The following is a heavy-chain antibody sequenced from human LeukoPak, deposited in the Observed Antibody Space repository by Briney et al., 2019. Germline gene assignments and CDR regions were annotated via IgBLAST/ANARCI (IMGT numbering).Heavy chain of an antibody. D-gene: IGHD4-17*01. J-gene: IGHJ3*02. CDR1: GFTFSSYS. V-gene: IGHV3-48*02. CDR3: ARDLDYGDLMGAFDI. CDR2: ISNSSSTI. Sequence: GGSLRLSCAASGFTFSSYSMNWVRQAPGKGLEWVSYISNSSSTIYYADSVKGRFTTSRDNAKNSLYLQMNSLRDEDTAVYYCARDLDYGDLMGAFDIWGQGTMVTVSS.